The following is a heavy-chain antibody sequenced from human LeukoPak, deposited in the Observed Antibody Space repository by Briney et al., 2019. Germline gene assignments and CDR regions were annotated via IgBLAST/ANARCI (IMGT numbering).Heavy chain of an antibody. V-gene: IGHV4-39*01. CDR3: ARAISTADKRLDY. Sequence: PSETLSLTCNVSGGYVSSSSFHWGWIRQPPGKGPEWIGNVYYDDSTYYNPSLKSRVTISVDTSKNQFSLKLRSVTAADTAVYYCARAISTADKRLDYWGQGTLVTVSS. J-gene: IGHJ4*02. CDR1: GGYVSSSSFH. D-gene: IGHD6-13*01. CDR2: VYYDDST.